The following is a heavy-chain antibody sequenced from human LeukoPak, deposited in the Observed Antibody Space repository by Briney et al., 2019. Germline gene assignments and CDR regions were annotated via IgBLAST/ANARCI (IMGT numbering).Heavy chain of an antibody. V-gene: IGHV4-4*07. CDR1: GGSISSYY. CDR2: IYTSGST. Sequence: PSETLSLTCTVSGGSISSYYWSWIRQPAGKGLEWIGRIYTSGSTNYNPSLKSRVTMSVDTSKNQFSLKPTSVTAADTAVYYCARDLSHSGWYQEGYWGQGTLVTVSS. CDR3: ARDLSHSGWYQEGY. D-gene: IGHD6-19*01. J-gene: IGHJ4*02.